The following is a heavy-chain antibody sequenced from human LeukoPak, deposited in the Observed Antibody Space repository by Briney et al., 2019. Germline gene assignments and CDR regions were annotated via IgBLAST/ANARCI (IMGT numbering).Heavy chain of an antibody. V-gene: IGHV1-69*05. J-gene: IGHJ6*02. D-gene: IGHD3-10*01. CDR3: AIRDFRGFTMVRGVGSGMDV. Sequence: GASVKVSCKASGGTFSSYAISWVRQAPGQGLEWMGGIIPIFGTANYAQKFQGRVTMTRNTSISTAYMELSSLRSEDTAVYYCAIRDFRGFTMVRGVGSGMDVWSQGTTATVSS. CDR2: IIPIFGTA. CDR1: GGTFSSYA.